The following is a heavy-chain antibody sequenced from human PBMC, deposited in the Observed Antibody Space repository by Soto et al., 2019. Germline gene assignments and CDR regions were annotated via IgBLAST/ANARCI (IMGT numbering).Heavy chain of an antibody. D-gene: IGHD3-3*01. CDR1: GGSISSGDYY. J-gene: IGHJ4*02. CDR3: AIRYDFSISIPPSPPYFDY. V-gene: IGHV4-31*03. CDR2: IYYSGST. Sequence: PSETLSLTCTVSGGSISSGDYYWSWIRQPPGKGLEWIGYIYYSGSTYYNPSLKSRVTISVDTSKNQFSLKLSSVTAADTAVYYCAIRYDFSISIPPSPPYFDYWGQGTLVTVSS.